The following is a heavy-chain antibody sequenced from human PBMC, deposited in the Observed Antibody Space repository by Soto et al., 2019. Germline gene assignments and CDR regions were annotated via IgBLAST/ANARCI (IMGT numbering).Heavy chain of an antibody. Sequence: ASVKVSCKASGYTFTTTYITWVRQAPGQGLEWMGWISAYNGKTKYARNFEGRVTMTTDTSTSTAYMELRSLQYDDTAVYYCGRVLDYYDEGRYEDRIDYGGQGNLVTVPS. D-gene: IGHD3-22*01. J-gene: IGHJ4*02. V-gene: IGHV1-18*01. CDR2: ISAYNGKT. CDR3: GRVLDYYDEGRYEDRIDY. CDR1: GYTFTTTY.